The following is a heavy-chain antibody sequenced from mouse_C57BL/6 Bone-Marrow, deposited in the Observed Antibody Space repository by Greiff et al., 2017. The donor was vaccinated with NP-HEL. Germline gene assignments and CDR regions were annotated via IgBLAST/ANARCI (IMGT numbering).Heavy chain of an antibody. CDR1: GYSFTSGYY. CDR3: ARLLYDSSLDY. CDR2: IRYDGSN. V-gene: IGHV3-6*01. Sequence: EVQLQESGPGLVKPSQSLSLTCSVTGYSFTSGYYWNWIRQFPGNKLEWMDYIRYDGSNNYNPTLKNRTSITRDTSKNQFFLKLNSVTTEDTAIYYCARLLYDSSLDYWGQGTTLTVSS. D-gene: IGHD1-1*01. J-gene: IGHJ2*01.